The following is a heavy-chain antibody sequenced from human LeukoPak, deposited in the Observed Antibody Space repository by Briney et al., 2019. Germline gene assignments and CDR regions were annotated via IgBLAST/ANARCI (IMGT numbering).Heavy chain of an antibody. CDR2: INPSGGST. V-gene: IGHV1-46*01. Sequence: ASVKVSCKASGYTFTSYYMHWVRQAPGQGLEGMGIINPSGGSTSYAQKFQGRVTMTRDTSTRTVYMELSSLRSEDTAVYYCARECGSGSSCRSFDYWGQGTLVTVSS. CDR1: GYTFTSYY. CDR3: ARECGSGSSCRSFDY. D-gene: IGHD3-10*01. J-gene: IGHJ4*02.